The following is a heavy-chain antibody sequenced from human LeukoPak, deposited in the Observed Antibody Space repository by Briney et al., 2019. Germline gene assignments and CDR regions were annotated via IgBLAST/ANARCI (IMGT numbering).Heavy chain of an antibody. D-gene: IGHD3-22*01. J-gene: IGHJ4*02. V-gene: IGHV4-4*07. Sequence: PSETLSLTCTVSGGSISNYHWSWIRQPAGKGLEWIGRIYTSESTNYNPSLKSRVTMSVDKSKNQFSLKLTSVTAADTAVYYCARGRGDYFDSSGYFFDYWGQGTLVTVSS. CDR2: IYTSEST. CDR3: ARGRGDYFDSSGYFFDY. CDR1: GGSISNYH.